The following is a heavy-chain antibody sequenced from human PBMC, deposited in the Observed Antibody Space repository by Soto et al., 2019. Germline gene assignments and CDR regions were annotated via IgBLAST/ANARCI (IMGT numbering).Heavy chain of an antibody. Sequence: PGGSLRLSCAASGLTFSSYAMSWVRQAPGKGLEWVSAISGSGGSTYYADSVKGRFTIPRDNSKNTLYLQMNSLRAEDTAVYYCAKDYLYIRGVIHNWFYSWGQGTLVTVSS. D-gene: IGHD3-10*02. CDR3: AKDYLYIRGVIHNWFYS. J-gene: IGHJ5*01. CDR2: ISGSGGST. V-gene: IGHV3-23*01. CDR1: GLTFSSYA.